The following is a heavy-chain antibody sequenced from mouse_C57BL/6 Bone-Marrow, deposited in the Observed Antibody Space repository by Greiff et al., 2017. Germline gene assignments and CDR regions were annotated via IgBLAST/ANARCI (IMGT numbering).Heavy chain of an antibody. V-gene: IGHV1-39*01. CDR3: ARLGGTGSSYDYYAMDY. J-gene: IGHJ4*01. D-gene: IGHD1-1*01. CDR1: GYSFTDYN. Sequence: EVLLQQSGPELVKPGASVKISCKASGYSFTDYNMNWVKQNNGKSLEWIGVINPNYGTTSYNQKFKGKATLTVDQSSSTAYMQLNSLTSEDSAVYYCARLGGTGSSYDYYAMDYWGQGTSVTVSS. CDR2: INPNYGTT.